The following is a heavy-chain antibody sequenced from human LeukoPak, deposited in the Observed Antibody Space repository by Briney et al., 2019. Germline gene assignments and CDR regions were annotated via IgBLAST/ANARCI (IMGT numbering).Heavy chain of an antibody. CDR1: GGSLSSGGYS. D-gene: IGHD5-18*01. V-gene: IGHV4-30-2*01. CDR3: ARDSVTAMRGFDY. J-gene: IGHJ4*02. CDR2: IYHSGST. Sequence: SETLSLTCAVSGGSLSSGGYSWGWVRQPPGTGLEWIGYIYHSGSTYYNPSLKSRVTISVDRSKNQFSLKLSSVTAADTAVYYCARDSVTAMRGFDYWGQGTLVTVSS.